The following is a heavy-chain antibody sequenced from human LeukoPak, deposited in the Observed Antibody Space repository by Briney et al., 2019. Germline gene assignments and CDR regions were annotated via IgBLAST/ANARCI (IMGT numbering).Heavy chain of an antibody. V-gene: IGHV4-4*07. D-gene: IGHD2-8*01. Sequence: PSETLSLTCTVSSASINSYYWSWFRQTAGKGLEWIGRIYTSGSTNYNPSLKSRVTMSVDTSKNQFSLKVSSVTAADTAVYYCARRPTYCTNGVCYPNWFDPWGQGTLVTVSS. CDR2: IYTSGST. CDR1: SASINSYY. J-gene: IGHJ5*02. CDR3: ARRPTYCTNGVCYPNWFDP.